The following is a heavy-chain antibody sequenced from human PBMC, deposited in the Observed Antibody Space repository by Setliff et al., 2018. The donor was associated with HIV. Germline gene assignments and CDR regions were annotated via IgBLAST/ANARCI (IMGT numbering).Heavy chain of an antibody. V-gene: IGHV1-18*04. J-gene: IGHJ3*02. CDR2: ISTSNGYT. D-gene: IGHD1-26*01. CDR1: GYMFTDYY. CDR3: ARGGSYWGDAFDI. Sequence: ASVKVSCKASGYMFTDYYIHWVRQAPGQGLEWMGRISTSNGYTNYAQKLQGRVTVTTDTSTSTAYMELRGLRSDDTAVYYCARGGSYWGDAFDIWGQGTMVTVSS.